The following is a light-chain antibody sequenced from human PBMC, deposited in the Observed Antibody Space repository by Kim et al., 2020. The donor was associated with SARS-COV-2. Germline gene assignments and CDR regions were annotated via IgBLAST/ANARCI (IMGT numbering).Light chain of an antibody. CDR3: QQRSSWPLT. CDR1: QSVSTD. J-gene: IGKJ4*01. V-gene: IGKV3-11*01. Sequence: LSPGERATLSCRASQSVSTDLAWYQQRSGQAPRVLIYDASNRATGIPARFSGSGSGTDFTLTISSLQPEDFAVYYCQQRSSWPLTFGGGTKVEIK. CDR2: DAS.